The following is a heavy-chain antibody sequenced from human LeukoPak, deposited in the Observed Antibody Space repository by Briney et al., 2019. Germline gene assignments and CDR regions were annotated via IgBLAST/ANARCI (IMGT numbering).Heavy chain of an antibody. Sequence: GGSLRLSCAASGFTFSDYYMSWIRQAPGKGLEWVSYISSSGSTIYYADSVKGRFTIPRDNAKNSLYLQMNSLRAEDTAVYYCARDLGGANGYNWAYYFDYWGQGTLVTVSS. D-gene: IGHD5-24*01. CDR3: ARDLGGANGYNWAYYFDY. CDR2: ISSSGSTI. V-gene: IGHV3-11*01. CDR1: GFTFSDYY. J-gene: IGHJ4*02.